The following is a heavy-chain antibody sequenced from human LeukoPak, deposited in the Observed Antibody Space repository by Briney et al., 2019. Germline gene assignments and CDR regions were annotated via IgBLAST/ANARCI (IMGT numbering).Heavy chain of an antibody. V-gene: IGHV3-21*01. D-gene: IGHD3-3*01. J-gene: IGHJ5*02. Sequence: PGGSLRLSCAASGFTFSSYSMNWVRQAPGKGLEWVSSISSNSSYIYYADSVKGRFTISRDNAKNSLYLQMNSLRAEDTAVYYCARGSGPLNFSPDNWFDPWGQGTLVTVSS. CDR1: GFTFSSYS. CDR3: ARGSGPLNFSPDNWFDP. CDR2: ISSNSSYI.